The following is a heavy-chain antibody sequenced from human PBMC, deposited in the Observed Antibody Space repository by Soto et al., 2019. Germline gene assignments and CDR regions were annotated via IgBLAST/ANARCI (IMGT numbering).Heavy chain of an antibody. CDR1: GFSLSTSGMC. V-gene: IGHV2-70*11. J-gene: IGHJ4*02. D-gene: IGHD5-18*01. CDR2: IDWDDDK. Sequence: SGPRLVNPTQTLTLTCTFSGFSLSTSGMCVSWIRQPPGKALEWLARIDWDDDKYYSTSLKTRLTISKDTSKNQVVLTMTNMEPVDTATYYCARILEYSHDFDYWGQGTLVTVSS. CDR3: ARILEYSHDFDY.